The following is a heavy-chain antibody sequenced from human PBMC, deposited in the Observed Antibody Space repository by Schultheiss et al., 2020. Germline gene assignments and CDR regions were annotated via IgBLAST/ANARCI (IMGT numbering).Heavy chain of an antibody. V-gene: IGHV3-23*01. CDR2: IFGSGGST. Sequence: GGSLRLSCAASGFTFSSYAMSWVRQAPGKGLEWVSSIFGSGGSTYYADSVKGRFTISRDNSKNTLYLQMNSLRAEDTAVFYCAKDGDSSSLDYWGQGTLVNGYS. CDR3: AKDGDSSSLDY. D-gene: IGHD6-13*01. CDR1: GFTFSSYA. J-gene: IGHJ4*02.